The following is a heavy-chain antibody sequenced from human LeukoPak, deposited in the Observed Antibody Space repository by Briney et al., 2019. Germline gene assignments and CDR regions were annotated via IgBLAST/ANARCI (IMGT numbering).Heavy chain of an antibody. CDR3: AKDLSVIVVVPAALDAFDI. Sequence: HTGGSLRLSCAASGFTFSSYAMHWVRQAPGKGLEWVAVISYDGSNKYYADSVKGRFTISRDNSKNTLYLQMNSLRAEDTAVYYCAKDLSVIVVVPAALDAFDIWGQGTMVTVSS. D-gene: IGHD2-2*01. V-gene: IGHV3-30-3*01. CDR1: GFTFSSYA. CDR2: ISYDGSNK. J-gene: IGHJ3*02.